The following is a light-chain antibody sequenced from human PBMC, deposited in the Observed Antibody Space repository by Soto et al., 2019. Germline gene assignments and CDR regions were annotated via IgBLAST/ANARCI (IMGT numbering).Light chain of an antibody. CDR3: SSHTSSSTLV. V-gene: IGLV2-14*01. CDR2: EVS. Sequence: QSALTQPASMSGSPGRSITISCTGTSSDVGGYNYVSWYQQHPGKAPKLMIYEVSNRPSGISNRFSGSKSGNTASLTISGLQAEDEADYYCSSHTSSSTLVFGGGTKVTVL. J-gene: IGLJ2*01. CDR1: SSDVGGYNY.